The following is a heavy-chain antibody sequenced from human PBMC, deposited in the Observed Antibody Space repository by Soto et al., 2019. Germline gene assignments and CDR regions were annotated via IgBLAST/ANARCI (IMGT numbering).Heavy chain of an antibody. J-gene: IGHJ4*02. CDR1: GFTFSSYA. Sequence: QVQLVESGGGVVQPGRSLRLSCAASGFTFSSYAMHWVRQAPGKGLEWVAVISYDGSNKYYADSVKGRFTISRDNSKNSLYLQMNSLRAEDTAVYYCAGGPSARYFDYWGQGTLVTVSS. D-gene: IGHD6-6*01. CDR3: AGGPSARYFDY. CDR2: ISYDGSNK. V-gene: IGHV3-30-3*01.